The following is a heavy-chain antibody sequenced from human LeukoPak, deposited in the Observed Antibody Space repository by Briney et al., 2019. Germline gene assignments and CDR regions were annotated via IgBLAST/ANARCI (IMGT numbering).Heavy chain of an antibody. Sequence: SQTLSLTCSVSGDSISSRTYYWTWIRQYPEKGLEWIGYIWNSGSTHYNPSLKSRSTVSVDTSKNQFSLTLTSVTAADTALYYCAADVSSTFPNWIDPWGQGIPVIVSS. CDR3: AADVSSTFPNWIDP. CDR2: IWNSGST. J-gene: IGHJ5*02. D-gene: IGHD6-6*01. V-gene: IGHV4-31*03. CDR1: GDSISSRTYY.